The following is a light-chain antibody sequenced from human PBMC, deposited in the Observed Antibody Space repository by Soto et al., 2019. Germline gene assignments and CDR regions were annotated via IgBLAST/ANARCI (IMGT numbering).Light chain of an antibody. CDR2: DAS. CDR3: QQRSNWPAT. J-gene: IGKJ1*01. CDR1: QSVSSY. Sequence: EIVLTQSPATLSLSPGERATLSCRASQSVSSYLAWYNQKPGQAPRLLIYDASNRATGIPARFSGSGSGTDFTLTISRLEPEDFAVYYCQQRSNWPATFGQGTKLEIK. V-gene: IGKV3-11*01.